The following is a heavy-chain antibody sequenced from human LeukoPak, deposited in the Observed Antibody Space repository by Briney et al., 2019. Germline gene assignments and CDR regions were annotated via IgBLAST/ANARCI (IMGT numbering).Heavy chain of an antibody. D-gene: IGHD3-9*01. V-gene: IGHV3-9*01. CDR1: GFTFDDYA. CDR2: INWSSGTI. Sequence: GGSLRLSCAASGFTFDDYAMHWVRQTPGKGLEWVSGINWSSGTIGYADSVKGRCTISRDNAKNSLYLQMNSLRAEDTAVYYCARDEGNTGYYYWGQGTLVTVSS. CDR3: ARDEGNTGYYY. J-gene: IGHJ4*02.